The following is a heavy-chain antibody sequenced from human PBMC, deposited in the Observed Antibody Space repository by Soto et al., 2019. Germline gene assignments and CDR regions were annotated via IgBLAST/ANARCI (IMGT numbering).Heavy chain of an antibody. V-gene: IGHV4-61*01. CDR1: GGSVRDGSYY. CDR2: IYHSGST. CDR3: AGYNWNYYFDP. Sequence: TSETLSLTCTVSGGSVRDGSYYWACLRQPPGKGLEWIGHIYHSGSTIYNPSLKSRVTLSIDTSKSQFSLNLNSMTAADTAVYYCAGYNWNYYFDPWGQGTLVTVSS. D-gene: IGHD1-7*01. J-gene: IGHJ5*02.